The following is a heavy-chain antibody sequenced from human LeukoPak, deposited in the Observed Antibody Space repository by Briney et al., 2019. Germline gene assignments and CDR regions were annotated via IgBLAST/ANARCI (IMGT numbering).Heavy chain of an antibody. J-gene: IGHJ5*02. D-gene: IGHD6-19*01. Sequence: ASVKVSCKASGCTFTSYMHWVRQAPGQGLEWMGIINPSGGSTSYAQKFQGRVTMTRDTSTSTVYMELSSLRSEDTAVYYCAREFGLIAVAGRNWFDPWGQGTLVTVSS. CDR3: AREFGLIAVAGRNWFDP. V-gene: IGHV1-46*01. CDR1: GCTFTSY. CDR2: INPSGGST.